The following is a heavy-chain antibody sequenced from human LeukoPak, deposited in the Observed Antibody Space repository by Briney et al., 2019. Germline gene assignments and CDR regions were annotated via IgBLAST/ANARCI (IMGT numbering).Heavy chain of an antibody. D-gene: IGHD3-10*01. V-gene: IGHV3-23*01. CDR1: GFTFSSYA. CDR2: ISGSGGST. Sequence: GGSLRLSCAASGFTFSSYAMSWVRQAPGKGLEWVSAISGSGGSTYYAGSVKGRFTISRDNSKNTLYLQMNSLRAEDTAVYYCAKSWGTLLWFGELLPFDYWGQGTLVTVSS. CDR3: AKSWGTLLWFGELLPFDY. J-gene: IGHJ4*02.